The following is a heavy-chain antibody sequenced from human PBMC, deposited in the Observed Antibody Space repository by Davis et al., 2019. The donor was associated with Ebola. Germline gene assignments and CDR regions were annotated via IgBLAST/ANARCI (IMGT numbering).Heavy chain of an antibody. CDR1: GFTFSSYW. J-gene: IGHJ6*02. CDR3: AREIVGMAIVTWYYYQGMDV. CDR2: INSDGTKT. V-gene: IGHV3-74*01. D-gene: IGHD1-26*01. Sequence: PGGSLRLSCAASGFTFSSYWMHWVRHAPGKGPVWVSRINSDGTKTIYADSVKGRFTTSRDNAENKLYLQMNSLRAEDTAVYYCAREIVGMAIVTWYYYQGMDVWGQGSTVTVSS.